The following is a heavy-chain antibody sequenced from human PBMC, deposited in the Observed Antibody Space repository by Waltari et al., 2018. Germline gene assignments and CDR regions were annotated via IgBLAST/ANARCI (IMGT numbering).Heavy chain of an antibody. D-gene: IGHD5-12*01. V-gene: IGHV4-34*01. J-gene: IGHJ4*02. CDR1: GGSFSGYY. Sequence: QVQLQQWGAGLLKPSETLSLTCAVYGGSFSGYYWSWIRQPPGKGLEWIGEINNSGSTNQNPSLNSGVTISVYTSKNQFSLKLSSVTAADTAVYYCARRRGWLQPYYFDYWGQGTLVTVSS. CDR2: INNSGST. CDR3: ARRRGWLQPYYFDY.